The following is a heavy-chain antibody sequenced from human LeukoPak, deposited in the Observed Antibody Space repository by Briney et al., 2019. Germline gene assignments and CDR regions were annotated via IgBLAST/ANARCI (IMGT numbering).Heavy chain of an antibody. CDR2: IYHSGST. CDR1: GGSISSSNW. V-gene: IGHV4-4*02. CDR3: ARDYGGNPYYYYYMDV. Sequence: SETLSLTCAVSGGSISSSNWWSWVRQPPGKGLEWIGEIYHSGSTNYNPSLKSRVTISVDKSKNQFSLKLSSVTAADTAVYYCARDYGGNPYYYYYMDVWGKGTTVTVSS. D-gene: IGHD4-23*01. J-gene: IGHJ6*03.